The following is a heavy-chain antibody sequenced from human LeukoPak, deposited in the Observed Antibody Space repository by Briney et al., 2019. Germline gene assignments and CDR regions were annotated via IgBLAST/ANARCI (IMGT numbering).Heavy chain of an antibody. D-gene: IGHD6-19*01. V-gene: IGHV4-59*01. CDR2: VYYTGST. CDR1: GGSISSYY. CDR3: ARGRSGWYSDY. J-gene: IGHJ4*02. Sequence: SETLSLTCTVSGGSISSYYWSWVRQPPGKGLEWIGFVYYTGSTNYSPSLKSRVTISVDTSKNQFSLKLRSVTAADTAVYYCARGRSGWYSDYWGQGTLVTVSS.